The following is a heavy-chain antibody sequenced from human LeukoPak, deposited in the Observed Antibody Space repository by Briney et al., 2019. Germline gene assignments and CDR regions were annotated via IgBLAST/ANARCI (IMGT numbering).Heavy chain of an antibody. D-gene: IGHD2-15*01. CDR2: INPNSGGT. J-gene: IGHJ5*02. CDR3: ARVGPNCSGGSCSSWGEP. V-gene: IGHV1-2*02. Sequence: ASVKVSCKASGYSFTGYYMHWVRQAPGQGLEWMGWINPNSGGTNYAQKFQGRVTMTRDTSISTAYMELSRLRSDDTAVYYCARVGPNCSGGSCSSWGEPWGQGTLVTVSS. CDR1: GYSFTGYY.